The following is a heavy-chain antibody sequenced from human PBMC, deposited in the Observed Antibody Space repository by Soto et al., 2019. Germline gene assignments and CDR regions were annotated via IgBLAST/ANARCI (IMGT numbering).Heavy chain of an antibody. J-gene: IGHJ6*03. V-gene: IGHV3-48*01. CDR3: TRSAYMDV. CDR1: GFTFSSYS. CDR2: ISSGSSTI. D-gene: IGHD2-2*01. Sequence: GGSLRLCCAACGFTFSSYSMNWVRQAPGKGLEWVSYISSGSSTIYYADSVKGRFTISRDNAKNSLYLQMDSLRAEDTAVYYATRSAYMDVWGTGTTVTVSS.